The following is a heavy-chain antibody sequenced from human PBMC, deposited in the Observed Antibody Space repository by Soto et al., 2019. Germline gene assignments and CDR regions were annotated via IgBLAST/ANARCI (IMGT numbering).Heavy chain of an antibody. CDR3: ARDAKGSSGDHFDY. CDR2: ISSSSSTL. J-gene: IGHJ4*02. CDR1: GFTFTSHS. D-gene: IGHD1-1*01. V-gene: IGHV3-48*02. Sequence: EVQLVESGGGLVQPGGSLRLSCAASGFTFTSHSMNWVRQAPGKGLEWVSYISSSSSTLYYANSVKGRFTISRDNAKNSLYLQMNSLRDEDTAVYYCARDAKGSSGDHFDYWGQGTLVTVSS.